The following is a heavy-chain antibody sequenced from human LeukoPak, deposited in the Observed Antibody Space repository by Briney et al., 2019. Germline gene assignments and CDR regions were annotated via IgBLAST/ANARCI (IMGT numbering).Heavy chain of an antibody. Sequence: GASVRFSCKLSGCTFTNYGIAWVRQAPGQGLEWMGWISVYNGNTNYARKFQGRVTMTTDTSTNTAYMEVKSLGSDDTAVYCCARVGRGGEQGYYYWGQGTLVTVSS. CDR3: ARVGRGGEQGYYY. CDR2: ISVYNGNT. V-gene: IGHV1-18*01. CDR1: GCTFTNYG. D-gene: IGHD2-21*01. J-gene: IGHJ4*02.